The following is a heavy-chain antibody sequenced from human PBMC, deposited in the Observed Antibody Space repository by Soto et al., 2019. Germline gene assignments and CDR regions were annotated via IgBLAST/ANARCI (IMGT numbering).Heavy chain of an antibody. CDR2: IWYDGSNK. CDR3: ARDRDGYSSSWYTTSAFDY. Sequence: PWGSLLLACAASVFTFSSYGMHWVGQAPGKGLDWVAVIWYDGSNKYYADSVKGRFTISRDNSKNTLYLQMNSLRAEDTAVYYCARDRDGYSSSWYTTSAFDYWGQGTLVTVSS. V-gene: IGHV3-33*01. J-gene: IGHJ4*02. CDR1: VFTFSSYG. D-gene: IGHD6-13*01.